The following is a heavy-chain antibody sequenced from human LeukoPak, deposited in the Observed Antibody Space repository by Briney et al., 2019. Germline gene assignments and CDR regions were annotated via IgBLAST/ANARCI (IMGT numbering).Heavy chain of an antibody. J-gene: IGHJ4*02. CDR2: ISGSGGST. Sequence: GGSLCLSCAASGFTVSSYAMSWVRQAPGKGLEWVSAISGSGGSTYYADSVKGRVTISRDNSKNTLYLQMNSLRAEDTAVYYCAKDVTYSSGWYYFDYWGQGTLVTVSS. V-gene: IGHV3-23*01. D-gene: IGHD6-19*01. CDR1: GFTVSSYA. CDR3: AKDVTYSSGWYYFDY.